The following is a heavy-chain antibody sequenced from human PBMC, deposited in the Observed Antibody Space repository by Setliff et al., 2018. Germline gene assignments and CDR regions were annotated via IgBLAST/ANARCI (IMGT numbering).Heavy chain of an antibody. CDR2: IGASGSDK. V-gene: IGHV3-48*03. J-gene: IGHJ6*03. Sequence: PGGSLRLSCAASGFTFSTYEIHWVRQAPGRGLEWVSSIGASGSDKYYADSVKGRFTISRDNAKNTLFLQMNSLRAEDTAVYYCARGPWKHSAYYYYYYMDVWGKGTTVTVSS. CDR3: ARGPWKHSAYYYYYYMDV. CDR1: GFTFSTYE. D-gene: IGHD1-1*01.